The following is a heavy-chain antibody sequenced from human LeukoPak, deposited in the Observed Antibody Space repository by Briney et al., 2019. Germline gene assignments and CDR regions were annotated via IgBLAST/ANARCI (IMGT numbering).Heavy chain of an antibody. J-gene: IGHJ4*02. Sequence: GASVKVSCKASGYTFTNYYMHWVRQAPGRGLEWMGVINPSGPSTSYAQRFQGRVSMTRDMSTSTVYMDVSSLRSEDTAVYYCAREGSSGFYYFDNWGQGTLVTVSS. CDR2: INPSGPST. V-gene: IGHV1-46*01. D-gene: IGHD3-22*01. CDR1: GYTFTNYY. CDR3: AREGSSGFYYFDN.